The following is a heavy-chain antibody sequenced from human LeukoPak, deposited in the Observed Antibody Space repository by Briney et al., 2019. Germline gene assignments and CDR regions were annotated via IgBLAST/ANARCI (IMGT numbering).Heavy chain of an antibody. J-gene: IGHJ4*02. V-gene: IGHV3-21*04. Sequence: GGSLRLSCAASGFTFTSYSMTWVRQAPGKGLEWVSFISSRGTYIFYADSMKGRFTISRDNAKNSLYLQMNSLRAEDTAVYYCAEDYSGWRGYFDYWGQGTLVTVSS. D-gene: IGHD6-19*01. CDR1: GFTFTSYS. CDR2: ISSRGTYI. CDR3: AEDYSGWRGYFDY.